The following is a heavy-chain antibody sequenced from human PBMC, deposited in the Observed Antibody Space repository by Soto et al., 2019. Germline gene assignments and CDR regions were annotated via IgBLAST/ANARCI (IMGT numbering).Heavy chain of an antibody. CDR3: ARRYGGSFDF. D-gene: IGHD1-26*01. J-gene: IGHJ4*02. CDR1: GGSISSYY. Sequence: SETLSLTCTVSGGSISSYYWSWIRQPPGKGLEWIGYIYYSGSTNYNPSLKSRVTISVDTSKNQFSLKLSSVTAADTAVYYCARRYGGSFDFWGQGTLVTVSS. CDR2: IYYSGST. V-gene: IGHV4-59*01.